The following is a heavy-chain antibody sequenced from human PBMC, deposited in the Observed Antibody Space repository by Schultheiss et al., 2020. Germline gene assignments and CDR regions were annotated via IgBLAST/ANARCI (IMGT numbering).Heavy chain of an antibody. CDR2: ISWNSGSI. CDR1: GFTFDDYA. CDR3: ARGHGY. Sequence: SLKISCAASGFTFDDYAMHWVRQAPGKGLEWVSGISWNSGSIGYADSVKGRFTISRDNAKNSLYLQMNSLRAEDTAVYYCARGHGYWGQGTLVTVSS. V-gene: IGHV3-9*01. J-gene: IGHJ4*02.